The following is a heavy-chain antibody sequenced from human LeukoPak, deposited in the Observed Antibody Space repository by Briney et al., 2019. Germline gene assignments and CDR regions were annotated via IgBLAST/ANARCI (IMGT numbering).Heavy chain of an antibody. J-gene: IGHJ4*02. Sequence: GGSLRLSCAASGFTLSSYEMHWVRQSRGQGLVWVSRINSDGSRTGYADAVKGRFTISSDNAKNMLYLKMNSLRAEDTAIYYCARELPREVTLDYWGQGTLVTVSS. CDR2: INSDGSRT. D-gene: IGHD2-21*02. CDR1: GFTLSSYE. CDR3: ARELPREVTLDY. V-gene: IGHV3-74*01.